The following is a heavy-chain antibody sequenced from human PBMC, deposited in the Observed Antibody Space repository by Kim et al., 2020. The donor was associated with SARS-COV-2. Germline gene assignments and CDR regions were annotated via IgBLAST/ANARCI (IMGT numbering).Heavy chain of an antibody. CDR3: AKDERIQLWPQFDY. Sequence: GGSLRLSCAASGFTFSSYAISWVRQAPGKGLEWVSAISGSGGSTYYADSVKGRFTISRDNSKNTLYLQMNSLRAEDTAVYYCAKDERIQLWPQFDYWGQGNLGTVSS. V-gene: IGHV3-23*01. CDR1: GFTFSSYA. J-gene: IGHJ4*02. D-gene: IGHD5-18*01. CDR2: ISGSGGST.